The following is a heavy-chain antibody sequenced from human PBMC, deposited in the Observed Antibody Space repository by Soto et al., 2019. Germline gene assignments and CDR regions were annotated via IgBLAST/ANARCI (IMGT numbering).Heavy chain of an antibody. CDR1: GGSFGNSG. CDR2: FIPVYRTL. V-gene: IGHV1-69*01. D-gene: IGHD3-3*01. J-gene: IGHJ4*02. CDR3: ATGLIWIGYFTVDS. Sequence: QVQLVQSGAEVKKPGSSVKVSCKAAGGSFGNSGINWVRQTSGQGLGWLGGFIPVYRTLNYAQKFQGRVTITADEPPGTAYMTLSSLASDHTAVYYCATGLIWIGYFTVDSLGQGTRVTVSS.